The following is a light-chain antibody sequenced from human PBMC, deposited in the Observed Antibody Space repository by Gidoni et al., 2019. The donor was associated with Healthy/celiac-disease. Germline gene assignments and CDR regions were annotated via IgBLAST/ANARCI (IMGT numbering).Light chain of an antibody. CDR2: EGS. V-gene: IGLV2-23*01. J-gene: IGLJ2*01. CDR3: CSYAGSSTSRNVV. CDR1: SSDVGSYNL. Sequence: QSALTQPASVSGSPGQSITISCTGTSSDVGSYNLVSWYHQHPGKAPKLMIYEGSKRPSRVSNRFSGSKSGNTASLTISGLQAEDEADYYCCSYAGSSTSRNVVFGGGTKLTVL.